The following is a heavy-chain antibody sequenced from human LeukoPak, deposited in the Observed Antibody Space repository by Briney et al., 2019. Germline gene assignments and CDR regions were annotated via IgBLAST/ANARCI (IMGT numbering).Heavy chain of an antibody. CDR1: RFTFSNYG. D-gene: IGHD3-16*01. CDR3: AKGGYDYVWGKFDY. J-gene: IGHJ4*02. Sequence: GGSLRLSCAASRFTFSNYGMHWVRQAPGKGLEWVAFIRYDGSNKYYADSVKGRFTISRDNSKNTLYLQMNSLRAEDTAVYYCAKGGYDYVWGKFDYWGQGTLVTVSS. V-gene: IGHV3-30*02. CDR2: IRYDGSNK.